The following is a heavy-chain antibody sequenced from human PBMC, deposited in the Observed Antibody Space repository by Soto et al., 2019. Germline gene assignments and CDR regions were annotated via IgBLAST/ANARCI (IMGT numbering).Heavy chain of an antibody. CDR3: ERDSRYYYDSSGYGDYAFDI. Sequence: GASVKVSCKASGGTFSSYAISWVRQAPGQGLEWMGGIIPIFGTANYAQKFQGRVTITADESTSTAYVELSSLRAEDTAVYYCERDSRYYYDSSGYGDYAFDIWGQGTMVTVSS. CDR1: GGTFSSYA. D-gene: IGHD3-22*01. J-gene: IGHJ3*02. V-gene: IGHV1-69*13. CDR2: IIPIFGTA.